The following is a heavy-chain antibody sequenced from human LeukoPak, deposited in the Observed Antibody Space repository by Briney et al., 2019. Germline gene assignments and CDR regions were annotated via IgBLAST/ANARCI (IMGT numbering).Heavy chain of an antibody. CDR2: ISSSSSYI. CDR3: ARAHATSIVVVPAAYFDY. CDR1: GFTFSSYS. D-gene: IGHD2-2*01. Sequence: GGSLRLSCAAFGFTFSSYSMNWVRQAPGKGLEWVSSISSSSSYICYADSVKGRFTISRDNAKNSLYLQMNSLRAEDTAVYYCARAHATSIVVVPAAYFDYWGQGTLVTVSS. V-gene: IGHV3-21*01. J-gene: IGHJ4*02.